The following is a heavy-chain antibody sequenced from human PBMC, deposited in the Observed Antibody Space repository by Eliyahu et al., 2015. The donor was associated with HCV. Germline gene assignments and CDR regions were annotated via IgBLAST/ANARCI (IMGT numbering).Heavy chain of an antibody. V-gene: IGHV3-23*01. Sequence: EVQLLESGGGLVQPGGSLRLSCGVSGFXFSSNPMGWVRQAPGKGLGWVSGISASGGSTYYADSVKGRFTISRDNSENRLYLQMNSLRAGDTAIYYCAKDLVTPGMAFDYWGQGTLVTVSS. CDR1: GFXFSSNP. CDR2: ISASGGST. D-gene: IGHD2-2*01. CDR3: AKDLVTPGMAFDY. J-gene: IGHJ4*02.